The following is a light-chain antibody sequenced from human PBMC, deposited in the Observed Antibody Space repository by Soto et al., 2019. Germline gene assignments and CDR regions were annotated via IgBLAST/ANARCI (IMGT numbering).Light chain of an antibody. CDR2: VSR. V-gene: IGLV1-40*01. Sequence: QSVLTQPPSVSGAPGQRVTISCSGSSSNIGAGYDVHWYQQLPGTAPRLLIYVSRNRPSGVPDRFSGSKSGTSASLAITGLQTDDEADYYCQSYDSSLRLAVFGRGTKVTVL. J-gene: IGLJ3*02. CDR1: SSNIGAGYD. CDR3: QSYDSSLRLAV.